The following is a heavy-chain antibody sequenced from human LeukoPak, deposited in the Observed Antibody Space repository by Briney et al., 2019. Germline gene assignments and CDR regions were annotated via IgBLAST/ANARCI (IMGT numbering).Heavy chain of an antibody. CDR1: GPTFSSYA. J-gene: IGHJ4*02. V-gene: IGHV3-23*01. CDR2: ISGSGGST. CDR3: AKLPHSSSWHGAFDY. Sequence: GGSLRLSCAASGPTFSSYAMSWVRQAPGKGLEWVSAISGSGGSTYYADSVKGRFTISRDNSKNTLYLQMNSLRAEDTAVYYCAKLPHSSSWHGAFDYWGQGTLVTVSS. D-gene: IGHD6-13*01.